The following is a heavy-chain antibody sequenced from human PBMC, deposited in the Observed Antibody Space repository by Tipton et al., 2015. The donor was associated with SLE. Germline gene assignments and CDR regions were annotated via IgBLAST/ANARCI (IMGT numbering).Heavy chain of an antibody. CDR3: ARVKEVVLGFDY. Sequence: TLSLTCTVSGGSISSGSYYWSWIRQPPGKGLEWIGYIYYSGSTNYNPSLKSRVTISVDTSKNQFSLKLSSVTAADTAVYYCARVKEVVLGFDYWGQGTLVTVSS. V-gene: IGHV4-61*01. CDR1: GGSISSGSYY. D-gene: IGHD2-15*01. CDR2: IYYSGST. J-gene: IGHJ4*02.